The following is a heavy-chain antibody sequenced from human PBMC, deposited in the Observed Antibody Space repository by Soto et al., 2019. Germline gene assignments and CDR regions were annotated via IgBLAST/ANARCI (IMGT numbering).Heavy chain of an antibody. CDR1: GGSVSSGSYY. Sequence: SETLSLTCTVSGGSVSSGSYYWSWIRQPPGKGLEWIGYIYYSGSTNYNPSLKSRVTISVDTSKNQFSLKLSSVTAADTAVYYCARGSCSGGSCYSDYWGQGTLVTVSS. J-gene: IGHJ4*02. D-gene: IGHD2-15*01. V-gene: IGHV4-61*01. CDR2: IYYSGST. CDR3: ARGSCSGGSCYSDY.